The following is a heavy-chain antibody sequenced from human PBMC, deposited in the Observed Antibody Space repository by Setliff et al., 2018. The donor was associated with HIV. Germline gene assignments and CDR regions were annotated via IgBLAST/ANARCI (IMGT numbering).Heavy chain of an antibody. J-gene: IGHJ3*02. CDR2: MTPYSGNT. CDR3: ARDREAEGDAFDI. V-gene: IGHV1-8*02. CDR1: RDTFTSYD. D-gene: IGHD3-10*01. Sequence: ASVKVSCKTSRDTFTSYDINWVRQAAGHGLEWMGWMTPYSGNTGYAQKFQGRVSMTRNTSISTAYMELSSLRSEDTAVYYCARDREAEGDAFDIWGQGTMVTVSS.